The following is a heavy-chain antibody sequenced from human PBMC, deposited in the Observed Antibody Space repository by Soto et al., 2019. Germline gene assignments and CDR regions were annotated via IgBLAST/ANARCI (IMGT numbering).Heavy chain of an antibody. J-gene: IGHJ4*02. CDR1: GFTFSSYA. D-gene: IGHD3-3*01. CDR3: ARDISREKRFLEWLGRGFDY. V-gene: IGHV3-30-3*01. CDR2: ISYDGSNK. Sequence: GGSLRLSCAASGFTFSSYAMHWVRQAPGKGLEWVAVISYDGSNKYYADSVKGRFTISRDNSKNTLYLQMNSLRAEDTAVYYCARDISREKRFLEWLGRGFDYWGQGTLVTVSS.